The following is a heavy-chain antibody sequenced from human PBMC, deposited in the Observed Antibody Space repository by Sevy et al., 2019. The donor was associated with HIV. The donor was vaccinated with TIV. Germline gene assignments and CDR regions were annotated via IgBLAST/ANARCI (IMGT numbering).Heavy chain of an antibody. CDR3: ARSPPVVVVPGAPSWFDP. J-gene: IGHJ5*02. Sequence: SETLSLTCAVHDGSFSGYYWNWIRQLPGKGLEWIGEINESGITYYNPSLKSRVTISVDTSENQFSLKLNAVTAADTAVYFCARSPPVVVVPGAPSWFDPWGQGTLVTVSS. CDR1: DGSFSGYY. V-gene: IGHV4-34*01. CDR2: INESGIT. D-gene: IGHD2-2*01.